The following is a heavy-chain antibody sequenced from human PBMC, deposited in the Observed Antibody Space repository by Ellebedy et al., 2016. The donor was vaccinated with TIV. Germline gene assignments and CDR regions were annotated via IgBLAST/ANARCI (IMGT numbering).Heavy chain of an antibody. CDR2: NYHSGST. CDR1: GDSISRTSYY. D-gene: IGHD3-10*01. V-gene: IGHV4-39*01. J-gene: IGHJ5*02. Sequence: SETLSLTCTVSGDSISRTSYYWGWIRQPPGKGLEWIGSNYHSGSTDYNPSLKSRVTISADTSKNQFSLRLSSVTAADTAVYYCAKWFGELLYVRWFDPWGQGTLVSVSS. CDR3: AKWFGELLYVRWFDP.